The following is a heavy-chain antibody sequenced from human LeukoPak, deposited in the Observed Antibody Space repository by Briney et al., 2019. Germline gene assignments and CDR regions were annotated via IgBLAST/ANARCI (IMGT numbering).Heavy chain of an antibody. CDR1: GYSFTSYW. CDR3: VRRAYSSSWYYFDY. CDR2: IYPGDSDT. D-gene: IGHD6-13*01. Sequence: GESLKISCKGSGYSFTSYWIGWVRQMPGKGLEWMGIIYPGDSDTRYSPSFQGQVTISADKSINTANLQWSSLKASDTAMYYCVRRAYSSSWYYFDYWGQGTLVTVSS. J-gene: IGHJ4*02. V-gene: IGHV5-51*01.